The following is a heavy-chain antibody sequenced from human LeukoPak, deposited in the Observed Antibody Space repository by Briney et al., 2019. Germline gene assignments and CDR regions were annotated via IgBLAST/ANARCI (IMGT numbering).Heavy chain of an antibody. CDR2: IYYSGST. Sequence: PSETLSLTCTVTGGSNSSSSYYWGWIRQPPGKGLEWIGSIYYSGSTYYNPSLKSRVTISVDTSKNQFSLKLSSVTAADTAVYYCARLGKVRGVYYYYYMDVWGKGTTVTISS. CDR1: GGSNSSSSYY. J-gene: IGHJ6*03. CDR3: ARLGKVRGVYYYYYMDV. V-gene: IGHV4-39*01. D-gene: IGHD3-10*01.